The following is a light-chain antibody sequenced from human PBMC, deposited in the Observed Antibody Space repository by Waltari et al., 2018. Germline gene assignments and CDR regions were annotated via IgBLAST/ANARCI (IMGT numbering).Light chain of an antibody. Sequence: DIVLTQSPGTLSLSPGERATLSCRASQSVSRALRTLAWYQQKPGQAPRLLIYDASTRATGIPDRFSGSGSGTDFTLTISRLEPDDFAVYYCQRYGTLPATFGQGTKVEIK. V-gene: IGKV3-20*01. CDR2: DAS. CDR1: QSVSRALRT. J-gene: IGKJ1*01. CDR3: QRYGTLPAT.